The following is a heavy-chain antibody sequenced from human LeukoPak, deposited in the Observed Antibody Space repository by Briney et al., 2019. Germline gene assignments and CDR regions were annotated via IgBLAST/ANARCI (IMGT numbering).Heavy chain of an antibody. J-gene: IGHJ4*02. CDR1: GFPFSDYW. CDR3: SRSLDY. V-gene: IGHV3-7*01. CDR2: IKQDGSEQ. Sequence: GGSLRLSCAASGFPFSDYWMDLVRQAPGKGMEWVANIKQDGSEQYYADSVKGRFTISRDNAKNSLYLQMNSLRAEDTAVYYCSRSLDYWGQGALVTVSS.